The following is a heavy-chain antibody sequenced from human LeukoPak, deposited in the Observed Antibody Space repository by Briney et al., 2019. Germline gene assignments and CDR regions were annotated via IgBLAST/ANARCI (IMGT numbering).Heavy chain of an antibody. J-gene: IGHJ4*02. Sequence: PGGSLRLSCAASGNYWMHWVRQAPGKGLEWVAVTVGGGDGTYYADSVKGRFTISRDSSNNTLYLQMNSLRAEDTAVYYCAKLTTSWGQGTLVTVSS. CDR3: AKLTTS. CDR2: TVGGGDGT. D-gene: IGHD4-11*01. V-gene: IGHV3-23*01. CDR1: GNYW.